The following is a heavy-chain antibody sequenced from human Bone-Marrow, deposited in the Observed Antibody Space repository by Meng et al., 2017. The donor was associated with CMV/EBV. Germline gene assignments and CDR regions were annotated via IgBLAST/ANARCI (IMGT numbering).Heavy chain of an antibody. CDR3: AKDRKDDFWSGYGPNWFDP. CDR2: IKQDGGTI. D-gene: IGHD3-3*01. CDR1: GFTFSRYW. J-gene: IGHJ5*02. Sequence: GGSLRLSCTASGFTFSRYWMTWVRQAPGKGLEWVANIKQDGGTIYYVDSVKGRFTISRDNSKNTLYLQMNSLRAEDTAVYYCAKDRKDDFWSGYGPNWFDPWGQGTLVTGSS. V-gene: IGHV3-7*01.